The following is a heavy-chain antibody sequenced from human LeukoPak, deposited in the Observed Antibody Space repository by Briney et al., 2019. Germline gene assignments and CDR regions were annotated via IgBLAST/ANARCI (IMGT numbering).Heavy chain of an antibody. CDR2: IYYSGST. D-gene: IGHD1-7*01. CDR1: GGSISSHY. J-gene: IGHJ5*02. CDR3: ARNNWNYKTDWFDP. V-gene: IGHV4-59*11. Sequence: SETLSLTCTVSGGSISSHYWSWIRRPPGKGLEWIGYIYYSGSTNYNPSLKSRVTISVDTSKNQFSLKLSSVTAADTAVYYCARNNWNYKTDWFDPWGQGTLVTVSS.